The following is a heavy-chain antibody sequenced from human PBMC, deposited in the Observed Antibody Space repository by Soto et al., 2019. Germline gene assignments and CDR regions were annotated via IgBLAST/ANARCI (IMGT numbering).Heavy chain of an antibody. CDR3: AKSRCSSTWYGMDV. J-gene: IGHJ6*02. D-gene: IGHD6-13*01. CDR2: VSGSGGST. Sequence: ETLSLTCSIYSGSYSGFYWSWIRQAPGKGLEWVSAVSGSGGSTYYGASVKGRFTISSDNSKNTLYMQMNSLRAEDKAVYYCAKSRCSSTWYGMDVWGQGITVTVSS. V-gene: IGHV3-23*01. CDR1: SGSYSGFY.